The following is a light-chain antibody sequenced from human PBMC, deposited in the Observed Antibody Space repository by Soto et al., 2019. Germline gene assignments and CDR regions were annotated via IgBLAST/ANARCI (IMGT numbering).Light chain of an antibody. CDR1: RSDVGGYKY. CDR3: CSYAGSSTFVV. Sequence: QSALTQPRSVSGSPGQSVTISCTGSRSDVGGYKYVSWYQQFPGKAPKLIIYDVAKRPSGVPGRFSGSKSGNTASLTISGLQAEDEANYYCCSYAGSSTFVVFGGGTKLTVL. CDR2: DVA. J-gene: IGLJ2*01. V-gene: IGLV2-11*01.